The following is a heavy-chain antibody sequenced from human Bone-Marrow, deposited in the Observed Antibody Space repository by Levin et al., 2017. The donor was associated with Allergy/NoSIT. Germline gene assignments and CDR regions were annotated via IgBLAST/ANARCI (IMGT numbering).Heavy chain of an antibody. D-gene: IGHD6-6*01. V-gene: IGHV4-39*07. J-gene: IGHJ6*02. CDR3: ARDRIYSSSSGITYSYGMGV. CDR2: MYYSGRT. Sequence: PSETLSLTCSVSAGSIGSPDSYWGWIRQPPGTGLEWIGTMYYSGRTYNSPSLKSRVTMSIDTSKNQFSLKLTSVTAADTAVYYCARDRIYSSSSGITYSYGMGVWGQGTTVIVSS. CDR1: AGSIGSPDSY.